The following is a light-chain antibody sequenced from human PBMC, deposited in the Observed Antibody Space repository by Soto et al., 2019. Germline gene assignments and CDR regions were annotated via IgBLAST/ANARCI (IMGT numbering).Light chain of an antibody. CDR2: DAS. Sequence: MLTQSRATLSLSPGDRAILSCRASQDVSISLGWYQQKPGQAPRLLIYDASNRATGIPDRFSGSGSGTDFTLTISSLEPEDFAVYYCLQRASWRSFGQGTKLEIK. V-gene: IGKV3D-11*01. CDR1: QDVSIS. CDR3: LQRASWRS. J-gene: IGKJ2*01.